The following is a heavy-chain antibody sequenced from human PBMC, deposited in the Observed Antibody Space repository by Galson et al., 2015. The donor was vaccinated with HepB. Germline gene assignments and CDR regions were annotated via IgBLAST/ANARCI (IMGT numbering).Heavy chain of an antibody. V-gene: IGHV1-18*04. CDR3: ARGPYCSSTSCYDFYFDY. D-gene: IGHD2-2*01. CDR2: ISAYNGNT. CDR1: GYTFTSYG. Sequence: SVKVSCKASGYTFTSYGISWVRQAPGQGLEWMGWISAYNGNTNYAQKLQGRVTMTTDTSTSTAYMELRSLRSDDTAVYYCARGPYCSSTSCYDFYFDYWGQGTLVTVSS. J-gene: IGHJ4*02.